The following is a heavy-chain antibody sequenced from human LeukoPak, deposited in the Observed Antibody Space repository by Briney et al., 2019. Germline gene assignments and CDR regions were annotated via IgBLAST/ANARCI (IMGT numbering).Heavy chain of an antibody. D-gene: IGHD6-13*01. CDR2: ISSSGSTI. V-gene: IGHV3-48*03. Sequence: GGSLRLSCAASGFTFSSYEMNWVRQAPGKGLEWVSYISSSGSTIYYADSVKGRFTISRDNSKNTLYLQMNSPRPEDTAVYYCARRWSFDYWGQGTLVTVSS. CDR1: GFTFSSYE. J-gene: IGHJ4*02. CDR3: ARRWSFDY.